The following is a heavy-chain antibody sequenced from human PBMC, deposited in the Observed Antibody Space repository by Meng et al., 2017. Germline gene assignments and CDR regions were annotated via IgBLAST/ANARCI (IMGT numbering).Heavy chain of an antibody. CDR1: GGSISSYY. CDR2: IYYSGST. CDR3: AREGAYCSGGSCYYFDY. J-gene: IGHJ4*02. D-gene: IGHD2-15*01. Sequence: QDPCPGLCKPSATRSLTCTVFGGSISSYYWSWIRQPPGKGLEWIGYIYYSGSTNCNPSLKSRVTISVDTSKNQFSLKLSSVTAADTAVYYCAREGAYCSGGSCYYFDYWGQGTLVTVSS. V-gene: IGHV4-59*01.